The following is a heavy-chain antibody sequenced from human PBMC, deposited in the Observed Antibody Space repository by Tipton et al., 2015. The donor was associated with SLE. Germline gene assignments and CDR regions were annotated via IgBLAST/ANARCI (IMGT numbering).Heavy chain of an antibody. CDR1: GGSFSGYY. CDR2: IYTSGST. V-gene: IGHV4-59*10. Sequence: TLSLTCAVYGGSFSGYYWSWIRQPAGKGLGWIGRIYTSGSTNYNPSLKSRVTISVDTSKNQFSLKLSSVTAADTAVYYCASDYYDSSASFDYWGQGTLVTVSS. CDR3: ASDYYDSSASFDY. J-gene: IGHJ4*02. D-gene: IGHD3-22*01.